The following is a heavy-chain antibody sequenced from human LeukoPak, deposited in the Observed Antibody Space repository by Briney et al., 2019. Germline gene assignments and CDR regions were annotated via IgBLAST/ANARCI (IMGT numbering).Heavy chain of an antibody. V-gene: IGHV3-30*04. CDR1: GFTFSSYA. Sequence: GGSLRLSCAASGFTFSSYAMRWVRQAPGKGLEWVAVISYDGSNKYYADSVKGRFTISRDNSKNTLYLQMNSLRAEDTAVYYCAGSSSWYRGYFDYWGQGTLVTVSS. D-gene: IGHD6-13*01. CDR2: ISYDGSNK. J-gene: IGHJ4*02. CDR3: AGSSSWYRGYFDY.